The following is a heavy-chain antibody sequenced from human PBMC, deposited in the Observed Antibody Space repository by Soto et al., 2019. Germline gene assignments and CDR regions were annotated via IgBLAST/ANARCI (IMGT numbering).Heavy chain of an antibody. J-gene: IGHJ5*02. Sequence: GGSLRLSCAASGFTFSSYAMHWVRQAPGKGLEWVAVISYDGSNKYYADSVKGRFTISRDNSKNTLYLQMNSLRAEDTAVYYCARLYSGSYYRSPGWFDPWGQGTLVTVSS. V-gene: IGHV3-30-3*01. CDR1: GFTFSSYA. D-gene: IGHD1-26*01. CDR2: ISYDGSNK. CDR3: ARLYSGSYYRSPGWFDP.